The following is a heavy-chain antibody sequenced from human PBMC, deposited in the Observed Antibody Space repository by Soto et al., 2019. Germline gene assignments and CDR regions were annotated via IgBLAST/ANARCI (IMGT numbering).Heavy chain of an antibody. CDR3: AKGTRGSGWLGDY. CDR1: GFSFSSYA. CDR2: ISYDGTNK. J-gene: IGHJ4*02. D-gene: IGHD6-19*01. V-gene: IGHV3-30*18. Sequence: QVQLVESGGGVVQPGRSLRLSCAASGFSFSSYAMHWVRQAPGKGLEWVAVISYDGTNKYYADSVKGRFTISRDTSKNTLYLQMNSLRAEDTAVYYCAKGTRGSGWLGDYWGQGTLVTVSS.